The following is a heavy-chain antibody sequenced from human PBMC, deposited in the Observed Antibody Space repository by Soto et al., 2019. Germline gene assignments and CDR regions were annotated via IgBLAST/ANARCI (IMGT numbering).Heavy chain of an antibody. Sequence: GGSLRLSCVASGSTFSSDDMSWVRQAPGRGLEWVSGISDSGGSTYYADSVKGRLTISRDNAKNTLYLQMKSLRVEDTALYYCAKDGGWSLAVAGLFDYWGPGTQVTVSS. J-gene: IGHJ4*02. D-gene: IGHD6-19*01. V-gene: IGHV3-23*01. CDR3: AKDGGWSLAVAGLFDY. CDR1: GSTFSSDD. CDR2: ISDSGGST.